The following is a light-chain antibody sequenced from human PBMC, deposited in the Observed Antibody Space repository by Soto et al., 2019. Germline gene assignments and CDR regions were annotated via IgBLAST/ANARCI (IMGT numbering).Light chain of an antibody. CDR1: QSVNSDY. Sequence: EIVLKQSPGTLSLTPGERATLSCRASQSVNSDYLAWFQQKPGQAPRLLIYGASTRTTGIPDRFSGSGSGTDFTLTIGRLEPGDFAVYYCLHYGGSPLTFGQGTRLEIK. CDR2: GAS. V-gene: IGKV3-20*01. J-gene: IGKJ5*01. CDR3: LHYGGSPLT.